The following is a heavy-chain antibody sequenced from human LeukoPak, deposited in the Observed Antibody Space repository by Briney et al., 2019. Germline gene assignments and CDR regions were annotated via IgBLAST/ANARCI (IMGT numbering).Heavy chain of an antibody. D-gene: IGHD1-7*01. CDR2: LRGSGGSP. CDR3: AKGGRITGTMDY. Sequence: GRSLRLSCAASGFTFSSYTMNWVRQAPGKGLEWVSALRGSGGSPYYAESVKGRLTMSRDNSKNTLYLQMDSLTAEDTAVYYCAKGGRITGTMDYWGQGTLVTVSS. V-gene: IGHV3-23*01. CDR1: GFTFSSYT. J-gene: IGHJ4*02.